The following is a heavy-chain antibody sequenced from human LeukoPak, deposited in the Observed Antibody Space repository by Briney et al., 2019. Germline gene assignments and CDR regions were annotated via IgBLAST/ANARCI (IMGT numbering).Heavy chain of an antibody. CDR3: ARQRYYYCSGKVMDV. CDR1: GGSFSGYY. Sequence: PSETLSLTCAVYGGSFSGYYWSWIRQPPGKGLEWIGEINHSGSTNYNPSLKSRVTISVDTSKNPFSLKLSSVTAADTAVYYCARQRYYYCSGKVMDVWGKGTTVTISS. J-gene: IGHJ6*03. V-gene: IGHV4-34*01. CDR2: INHSGST. D-gene: IGHD3-10*01.